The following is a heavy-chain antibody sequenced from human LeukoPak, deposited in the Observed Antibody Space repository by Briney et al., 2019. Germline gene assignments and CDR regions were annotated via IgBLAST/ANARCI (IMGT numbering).Heavy chain of an antibody. CDR2: INPNCGGT. CDR3: ARDGGPMIVVVMTGDFDY. J-gene: IGHJ4*02. Sequence: ASVKVSCKASGYTFTDYYMHWVRQAPGQGLEWMGWINPNCGGTNNAQNFQGRVIMPRDTSISTAYMDLNRLRSDDTAVYYCARDGGPMIVVVMTGDFDYWGQGTLVTVSS. V-gene: IGHV1-2*02. CDR1: GYTFTDYY. D-gene: IGHD3-22*01.